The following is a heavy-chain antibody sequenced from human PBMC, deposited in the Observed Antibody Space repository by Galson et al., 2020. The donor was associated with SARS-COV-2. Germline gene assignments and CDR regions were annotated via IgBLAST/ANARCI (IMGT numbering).Heavy chain of an antibody. V-gene: IGHV4-39*01. CDR1: GGSISSSSYY. Sequence: SETLSLTCTVSGGSISSSSYYWGWIRQPPGKGLEWIGSIYYSGSTYYNPSLKSRVTISVDTSKNQFSLKLSSVTAADTAVYYCARSRSEWELLRLYYFDYWGQGTLVTVSS. CDR2: IYYSGST. J-gene: IGHJ4*02. D-gene: IGHD1-26*01. CDR3: ARSRSEWELLRLYYFDY.